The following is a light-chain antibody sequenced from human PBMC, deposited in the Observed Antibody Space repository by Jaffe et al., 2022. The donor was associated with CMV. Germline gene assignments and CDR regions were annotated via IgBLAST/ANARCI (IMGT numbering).Light chain of an antibody. J-gene: IGKJ3*01. CDR1: QSISSW. Sequence: DIQMTQSPSTLSASVGDRVTITCRASQSISSWLAWYQQKPGKAPKLLIYKASSLESGVPSRFSGSGSGTEFTLTISSLQPGDFATYYCQKYNSYPFTFGPGTKVDIK. V-gene: IGKV1-5*03. CDR2: KAS. CDR3: QKYNSYPFT.